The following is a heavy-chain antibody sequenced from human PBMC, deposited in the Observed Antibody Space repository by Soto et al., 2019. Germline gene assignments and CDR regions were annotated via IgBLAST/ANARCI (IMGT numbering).Heavy chain of an antibody. V-gene: IGHV3-30*18. CDR2: IAYDGSAE. CDR1: GFTFNTYG. Sequence: QVQLVESGGGVVQPGRSLRLSCAASGFTFNTYGMHWVRQAPGKGLEWVAAIAYDGSAEYYTDSVKGRVTISRDNSKNMVFLQMNSLRAEDTAVYYCAKDERREIQLTYLTYGLDVWGQGTTVTVSS. CDR3: AKDERREIQLTYLTYGLDV. J-gene: IGHJ6*02.